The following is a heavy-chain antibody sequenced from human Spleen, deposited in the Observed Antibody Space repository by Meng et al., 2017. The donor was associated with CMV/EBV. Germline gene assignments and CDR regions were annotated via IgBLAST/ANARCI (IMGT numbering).Heavy chain of an antibody. CDR2: ISAYNGNT. Sequence: KASGYTFTSYGISWVRQAPGQGLEWMGWISAYNGNTNYAQKLQGRVTMTTDTSTSTAYMELRSLRSDDTAVYFCARDKPVARDTFDYWGQGTLVTVSS. J-gene: IGHJ4*02. V-gene: IGHV1-18*01. D-gene: IGHD3-10*01. CDR3: ARDKPVARDTFDY. CDR1: GYTFTSYG.